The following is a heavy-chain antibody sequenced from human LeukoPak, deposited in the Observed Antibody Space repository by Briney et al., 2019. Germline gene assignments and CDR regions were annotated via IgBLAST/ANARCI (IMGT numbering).Heavy chain of an antibody. J-gene: IGHJ4*02. D-gene: IGHD1-20*01. V-gene: IGHV3-20*04. Sequence: QTGGSLRLSCAASGFIFDDYGMNWVRQAPGKGLEWVSGINWNGGSTGYADSVEGRFTISRDNAKNSLYLQMNSLRAEDTALYYCARRRYNWNAIDYWGQGTLVTVSS. CDR2: INWNGGST. CDR3: ARRRYNWNAIDY. CDR1: GFIFDDYG.